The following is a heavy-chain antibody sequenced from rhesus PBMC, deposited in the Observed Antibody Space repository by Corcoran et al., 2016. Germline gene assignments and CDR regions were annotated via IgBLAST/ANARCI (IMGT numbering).Heavy chain of an antibody. CDR1: GYTFTDYY. CDR3: ARKGFDY. V-gene: IGHV1S2*01. Sequence: QVQLVQSGAEVKKPGSSVKVSCKASGYTFTDYYMHWVRQAPRQGLEWMGGINPYNGKTKYAQKVQGSVTMTRDTATSTAYMELSSLRSEDTAVYYCARKGFDYWGQGVLVTVSS. J-gene: IGHJ4*01. CDR2: INPYNGKT.